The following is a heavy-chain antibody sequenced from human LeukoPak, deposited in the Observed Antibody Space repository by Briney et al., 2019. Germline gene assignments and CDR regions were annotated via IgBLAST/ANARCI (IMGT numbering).Heavy chain of an antibody. D-gene: IGHD3-10*01. CDR1: GGSISSYY. CDR3: ARDRRWFGELLHNNWFDP. CDR2: IYYSGST. J-gene: IGHJ5*02. Sequence: SETLSLTCTVSGGSISSYYWSWIRQPPGKGLEWIGYIYYSGSTNYNPSLKSRVTISVDTSKNQFSLKLSSVTAADTAVYYCARDRRWFGELLHNNWFDPWGQGTLVTVSS. V-gene: IGHV4-59*12.